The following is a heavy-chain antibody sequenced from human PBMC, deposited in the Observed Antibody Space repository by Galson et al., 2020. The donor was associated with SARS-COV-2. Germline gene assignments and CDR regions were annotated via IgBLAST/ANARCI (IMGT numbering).Heavy chain of an antibody. J-gene: IGHJ5*02. D-gene: IGHD6-19*01. V-gene: IGHV3-30*03. CDR2: VAYGGTTK. CDR1: GFTLSNFG. CDR3: ARDWGSSGWYNWFDP. Sequence: GGSLRLSCAASGFTLSNFGMHWVRQASGKGLEWVAIVAYGGTTKYADSVKGRFTISRDNPKNTLYLEMNSLRVEDTGVYYCARDWGSSGWYNWFDPWGQGTLVSVSS.